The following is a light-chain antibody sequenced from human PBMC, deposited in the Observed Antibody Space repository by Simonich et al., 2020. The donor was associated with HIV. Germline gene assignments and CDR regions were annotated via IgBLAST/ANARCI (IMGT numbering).Light chain of an antibody. CDR1: KSVFNSTNNKNY. V-gene: IGKV4-1*01. CDR3: QQYYSTPPT. J-gene: IGKJ1*01. Sequence: DIVMTQSPDSLAVSLGERATINCKSSKSVFNSTNNKNYLAWYQQKPGHPPNLLIYWASTRESGVPDRFSASGSGTDFTLTISSLQAEDVAIYYCQQYYSTPPTFGQGTKVEIK. CDR2: WAS.